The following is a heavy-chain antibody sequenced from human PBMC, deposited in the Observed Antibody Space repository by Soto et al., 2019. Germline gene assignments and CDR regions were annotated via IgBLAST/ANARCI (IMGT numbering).Heavy chain of an antibody. D-gene: IGHD2-15*01. CDR1: GGSISSNDFY. Sequence: SETLSLTCIVSGGSISSNDFYWSWIRQHPGKGLEWIGYIYYSGNTYYNPSLKSRVTILVDTSKNQFSLKVSSVTAADTGVYYCARDLGVALATLTLDYWGQGALVTVSS. V-gene: IGHV4-31*03. CDR3: ARDLGVALATLTLDY. J-gene: IGHJ4*02. CDR2: IYYSGNT.